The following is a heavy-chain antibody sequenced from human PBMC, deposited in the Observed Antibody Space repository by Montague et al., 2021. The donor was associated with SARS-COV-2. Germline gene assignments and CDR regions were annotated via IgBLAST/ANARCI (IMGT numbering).Heavy chain of an antibody. D-gene: IGHD3-3*01. CDR1: GGSISSYY. Sequence: SETRSLTCTVSGGSISSYYWSWIRQPPGKGLEWIGYIYYSGSTNYNPSLKSRVTISVDTSKNQFPLKLSSVTAADTAVYYCARAPVAHITIFGVVTSFDYWGQGTLVTVSS. V-gene: IGHV4-59*01. CDR3: ARAPVAHITIFGVVTSFDY. CDR2: IYYSGST. J-gene: IGHJ4*02.